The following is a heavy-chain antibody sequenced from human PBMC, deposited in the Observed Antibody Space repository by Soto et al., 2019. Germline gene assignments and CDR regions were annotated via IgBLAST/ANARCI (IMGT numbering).Heavy chain of an antibody. D-gene: IGHD3-16*01. J-gene: IGHJ4*02. CDR1: GGSISSYY. Sequence: QVQLQESGPGLVKPSETLSLTCTVSGGSISSYYWSWIRQPPGKGLEWIWYIYYSGSTNYNPSLKSRVTISVDTSKNQFSLKLSSVNAADTAVYYCARRWGMGFDYWGQGTLVTVSS. V-gene: IGHV4-59*01. CDR2: IYYSGST. CDR3: ARRWGMGFDY.